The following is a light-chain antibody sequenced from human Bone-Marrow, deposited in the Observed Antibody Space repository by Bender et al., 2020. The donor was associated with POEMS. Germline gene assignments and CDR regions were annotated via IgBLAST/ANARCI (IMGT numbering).Light chain of an antibody. V-gene: IGLV2-14*01. Sequence: QSALTQPPSVSGSPGQSITISCTGTSSDVGGNKYVSWYQQHPGKAPKLMIYDVSDRPSGVSNRFSGSKSGNTASLTISGLQAEDEADYYCSSYTSTNTLVVFGGGTKLTVL. CDR1: SSDVGGNKY. J-gene: IGLJ2*01. CDR3: SSYTSTNTLVV. CDR2: DVS.